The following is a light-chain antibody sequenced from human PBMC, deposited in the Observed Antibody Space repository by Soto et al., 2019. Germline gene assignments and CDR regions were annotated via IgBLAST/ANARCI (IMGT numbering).Light chain of an antibody. CDR3: LQYHNLWA. CDR2: RAS. CDR1: QNIYSN. V-gene: IGKV3-15*01. Sequence: IVMTQSPATLSVSPGERATLSCRASQNIYSNVAWYQQRPGQAPRLLMYRASTRATGIPARFSGSGSGTEFTLTISSLQSEDFTVYSCLQYHNLWAFGQGTKVDI. J-gene: IGKJ1*01.